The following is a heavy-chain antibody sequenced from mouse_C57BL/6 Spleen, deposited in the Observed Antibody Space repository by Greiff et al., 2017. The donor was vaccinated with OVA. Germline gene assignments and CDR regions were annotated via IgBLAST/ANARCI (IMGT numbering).Heavy chain of an antibody. Sequence: QVQLKQPGAELVMPGASVKLSCKASGYTFTSYWMHWVKQRPGQGLEWIGEIDPSDSYTNYNQKFKGKSTLTVDKSSSTAYMQLSSLTSEDSAVYYCARCYDYDPWFAYWGQGTLVTVSA. CDR2: IDPSDSYT. CDR3: ARCYDYDPWFAY. D-gene: IGHD2-4*01. J-gene: IGHJ3*01. CDR1: GYTFTSYW. V-gene: IGHV1-69*01.